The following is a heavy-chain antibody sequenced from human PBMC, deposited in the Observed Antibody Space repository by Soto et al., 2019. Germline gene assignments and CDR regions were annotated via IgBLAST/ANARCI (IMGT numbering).Heavy chain of an antibody. D-gene: IGHD3-9*01. Sequence: EVQLLESGGGLVQPGGSLRLSCAASGFTFSSYAMSWVRQAPGKGLEWVSAISGSGGSTYYADSVKGRFTISRDNSKNTLYLQKNSLRAEDTAVSYCAKGRGTPSPYYDILTGYLGYYDGMDVWGQGTTVTVSS. CDR1: GFTFSSYA. J-gene: IGHJ6*02. V-gene: IGHV3-23*01. CDR2: ISGSGGST. CDR3: AKGRGTPSPYYDILTGYLGYYDGMDV.